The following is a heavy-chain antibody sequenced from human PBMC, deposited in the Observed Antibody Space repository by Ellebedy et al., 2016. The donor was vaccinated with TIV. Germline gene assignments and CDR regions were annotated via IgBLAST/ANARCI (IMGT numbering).Heavy chain of an antibody. D-gene: IGHD3-16*01. V-gene: IGHV5-51*01. CDR1: GYSFTSYW. CDR3: ARHSGGTNTPNAFDI. Sequence: GGSLRLXXKGSGYSFTSYWIGWVRQMPGKGLEWMGIIYPGDSDTRYSPSFQGQVTISADKSISTAYLQWSSLKASDTAMYYCARHSGGTNTPNAFDIWGQGTMVTVSS. J-gene: IGHJ3*02. CDR2: IYPGDSDT.